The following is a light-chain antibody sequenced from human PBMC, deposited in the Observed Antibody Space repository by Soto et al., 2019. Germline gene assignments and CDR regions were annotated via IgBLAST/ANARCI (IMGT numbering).Light chain of an antibody. Sequence: EIVLRQSPRPRAVSPGGGVTLGRRASQSVDINLAWYQQKPGQAPRLLIYGASTRATDMPGRFSGRGSGTEFTLTISSLQSEDYAVYYCQQYRNWPRTFGQGTKVDIK. CDR3: QQYRNWPRT. J-gene: IGKJ1*01. V-gene: IGKV3-15*01. CDR1: QSVDIN. CDR2: GAS.